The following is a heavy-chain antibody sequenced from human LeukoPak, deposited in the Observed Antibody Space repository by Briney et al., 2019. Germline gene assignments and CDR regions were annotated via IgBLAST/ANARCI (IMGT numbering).Heavy chain of an antibody. Sequence: GGSLRPSCAASGFTFSSYAMDWVRQAPGKGLEWVSSISSSSTYIYYADSMKGRFTISRDNAKKSLFLQMNSLRAEDTAVYYCARVDDFGYSYGSAYWGQGTLVTVSS. CDR2: ISSSSTYI. J-gene: IGHJ4*02. CDR1: GFTFSSYA. D-gene: IGHD5-18*01. V-gene: IGHV3-21*01. CDR3: ARVDDFGYSYGSAY.